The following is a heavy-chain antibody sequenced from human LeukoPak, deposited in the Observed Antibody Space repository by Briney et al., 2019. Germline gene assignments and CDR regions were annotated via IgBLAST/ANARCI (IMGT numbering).Heavy chain of an antibody. CDR2: INSDGSST. V-gene: IGHV3-74*01. CDR3: ARVTGYQLLAGYFYYMDV. D-gene: IGHD2-2*01. J-gene: IGHJ6*03. CDR1: GFTFSSYW. Sequence: PGGSLRLSCAAFGFTFSSYWMHWLRHAPGKGMVWVSRINSDGSSTTYADSVRGRFTISRDNAKNTLYLQMNSLRAEDTAVYYCARVTGYQLLAGYFYYMDVWGKGTTVTVSS.